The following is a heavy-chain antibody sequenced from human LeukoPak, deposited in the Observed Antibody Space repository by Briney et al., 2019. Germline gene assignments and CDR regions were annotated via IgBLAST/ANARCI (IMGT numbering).Heavy chain of an antibody. CDR1: AITLSNYR. D-gene: IGHD3-22*01. Sequence: GGSLRLFCGVSAITLSNYRMSWFRQAPGKGLVGVAGSSDSGGRTNYADSVKGRFTISRDNPKNTLYLQMNSLRAEDTAVYFCAKRGVVIRVILVGFHKQAYYFDSWGQGALVTVSS. J-gene: IGHJ4*02. CDR3: AKRGVVIRVILVGFHKQAYYFDS. CDR2: SSDSGGRT. V-gene: IGHV3-23*01.